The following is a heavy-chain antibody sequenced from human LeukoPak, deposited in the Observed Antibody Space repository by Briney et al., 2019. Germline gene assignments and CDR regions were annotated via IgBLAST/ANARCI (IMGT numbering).Heavy chain of an antibody. J-gene: IGHJ5*02. CDR2: IYKTESM. D-gene: IGHD3-10*01. Sequence: SETLSLTCTVSGGSISDYYWSWIRQPPGKGLEWIGYIYKTESMKYNPSLKSRVTVSVDTSKNQFSLQLNSVTPEDTAVYYCARVARFGELFPNWFDPWGQGTLVTVFS. V-gene: IGHV4-59*12. CDR1: GGSISDYY. CDR3: ARVARFGELFPNWFDP.